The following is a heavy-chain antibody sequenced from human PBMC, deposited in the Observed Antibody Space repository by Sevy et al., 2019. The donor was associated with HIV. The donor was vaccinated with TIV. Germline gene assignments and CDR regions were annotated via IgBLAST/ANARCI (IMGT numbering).Heavy chain of an antibody. CDR3: ANGYNDYYYGMDV. J-gene: IGHJ6*02. CDR1: GFTFSSYA. Sequence: GGSLRLSCAASGFTFSSYAMSWVRQAPGKGLEWVSAISGSGGSTYYAHSVKGRFTISRDNSKNTLYLQMNSLRAEDTAVYYCANGYNDYYYGMDVWGQGTTVTVSS. D-gene: IGHD5-12*01. CDR2: ISGSGGST. V-gene: IGHV3-23*01.